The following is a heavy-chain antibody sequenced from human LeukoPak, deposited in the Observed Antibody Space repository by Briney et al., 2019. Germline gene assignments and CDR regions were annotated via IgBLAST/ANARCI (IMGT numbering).Heavy chain of an antibody. V-gene: IGHV3-33*06. Sequence: RAGGSLRLSCAASGFTFSSYGMHWVRQAPGKGLEWVAVIWYDGSNKYYADSVKGRFTISRDNSKNTLYLQMNSLRAEDTAVYYCAKIGPGGSYFDYWGQGTLVTVSS. CDR1: GFTFSSYG. CDR2: IWYDGSNK. CDR3: AKIGPGGSYFDY. J-gene: IGHJ4*02. D-gene: IGHD2-15*01.